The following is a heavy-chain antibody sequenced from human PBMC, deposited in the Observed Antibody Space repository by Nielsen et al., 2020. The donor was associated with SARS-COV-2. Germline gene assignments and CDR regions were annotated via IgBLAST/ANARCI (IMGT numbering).Heavy chain of an antibody. CDR3: ARDRGLGREGATYYYYAMDV. V-gene: IGHV4-30-4*01. D-gene: IGHD1-26*01. Sequence: WIRQPPGKGLEWIGYIYYSGSTYYNPSLKSRVTISVETSKGQFSLKLSSVTAADTAVYYCARDRGLGREGATYYYYAMDVWGQGTTVTVSS. CDR2: IYYSGST. J-gene: IGHJ6*02.